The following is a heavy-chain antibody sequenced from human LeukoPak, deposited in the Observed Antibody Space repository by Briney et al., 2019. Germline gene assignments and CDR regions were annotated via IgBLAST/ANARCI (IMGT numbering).Heavy chain of an antibody. D-gene: IGHD6-13*01. J-gene: IGHJ4*02. CDR3: ARVTAAAGTFLTDY. Sequence: ASVKVSCKGSGYNFVGYYIHWVRQVPGQGLEWMGGIIPIFGTANYAQKFQGRVTITADKSTSTAYMELSSLRSEDTAVYYCARVTAAAGTFLTDYWGQGTLVTVSS. CDR2: IIPIFGTA. CDR1: GYNFVGYY. V-gene: IGHV1-69*06.